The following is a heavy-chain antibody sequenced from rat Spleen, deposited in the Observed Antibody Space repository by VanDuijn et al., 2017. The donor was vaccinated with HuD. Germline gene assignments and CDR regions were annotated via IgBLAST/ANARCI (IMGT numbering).Heavy chain of an antibody. V-gene: IGHV5-20*01. J-gene: IGHJ2*01. Sequence: EVQLVESNGGLVQPGRSLKLSCAASGFTFNDHFMAWVRQAPTKGLEWVATISSDGGRNFYRDSVKGRFTISRDNAKSSLYLQMDSLRSGDTATYYCTTARSDYWGQGVMVTVSS. CDR1: GFTFNDHF. CDR3: TTARSDY. CDR2: ISSDGGRN.